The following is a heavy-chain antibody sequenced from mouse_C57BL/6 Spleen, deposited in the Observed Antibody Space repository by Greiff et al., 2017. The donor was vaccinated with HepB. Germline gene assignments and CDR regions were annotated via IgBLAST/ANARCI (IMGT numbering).Heavy chain of an antibody. V-gene: IGHV1-82*01. D-gene: IGHD1-1*01. Sequence: VQLQQSGPELVKPGASVKISCKASGYAFSSSWMNWVKQRPGKGLEWIGRIYPGDGDTNYNGKFKGKATLTADKSSSTVYLQLSSLTSEDSAVYFCAKGDYGRFPYDFDYWGQGTTLTVSS. CDR2: IYPGDGDT. CDR1: GYAFSSSW. J-gene: IGHJ2*01. CDR3: AKGDYGRFPYDFDY.